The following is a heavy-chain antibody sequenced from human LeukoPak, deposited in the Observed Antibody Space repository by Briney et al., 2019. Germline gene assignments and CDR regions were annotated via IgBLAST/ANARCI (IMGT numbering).Heavy chain of an antibody. J-gene: IGHJ5*02. V-gene: IGHV3-21*01. CDR3: ASTAYDFHPSA. CDR2: ISSSSSYI. Sequence: GGSLTLSCAASGFTFSSYSMNWVRQAPGKGLEWVSSISSSSSYIYYADSEKGRFTISGDNAKNSLYLQMNSLRAEDTAVYYCASTAYDFHPSAWGQGTLVTVSS. CDR1: GFTFSSYS. D-gene: IGHD3-3*01.